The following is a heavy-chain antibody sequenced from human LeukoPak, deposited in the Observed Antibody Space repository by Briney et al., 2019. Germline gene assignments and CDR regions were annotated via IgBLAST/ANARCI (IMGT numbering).Heavy chain of an antibody. CDR3: AKGIYDYGLDV. CDR1: GFTFSTYA. CDR2: ISASGDNT. V-gene: IGHV3-23*01. Sequence: GGSLRLSCAASGFTFSTYAMTWVRQAPGTGLEWVSLISASGDNTYYTDSVKGRFTISRDNSNNALYLQMKSLRVEDTAVDYCAKGIYDYGLDVWGQGTTVTVSS. J-gene: IGHJ6*02.